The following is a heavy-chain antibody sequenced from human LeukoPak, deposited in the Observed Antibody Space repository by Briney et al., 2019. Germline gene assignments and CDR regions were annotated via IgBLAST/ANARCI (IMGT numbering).Heavy chain of an antibody. D-gene: IGHD3-3*01. Sequence: SETLSLTCTVSGGSISSSSYYWGWIRQPPGKGLEWIGSIYHSGSTNYNPSLKSRVTISVDKSKNQFSPKLSSVTAADTAVYYCARVGITIFGVVIRTEYYFDYWGQGTLVTVSS. CDR2: IYHSGST. CDR3: ARVGITIFGVVIRTEYYFDY. J-gene: IGHJ4*02. V-gene: IGHV4-39*07. CDR1: GGSISSSSYY.